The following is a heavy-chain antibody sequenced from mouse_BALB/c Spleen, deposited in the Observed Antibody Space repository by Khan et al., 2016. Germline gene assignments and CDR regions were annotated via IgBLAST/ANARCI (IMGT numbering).Heavy chain of an antibody. J-gene: IGHJ3*01. D-gene: IGHD1-2*01. Sequence: VQLKESGPGLVKPSQSLSLTCTVTGYSITSDYAWSWIRQFPGNKLEWMGYIGYSGSTSYNPSLKSRISITRDSSKNQFFLQLNSVTTEDTATYYCALLRLAYWGQGTLVTVSA. CDR1: GYSITSDYA. CDR2: IGYSGST. CDR3: ALLRLAY. V-gene: IGHV3-2*02.